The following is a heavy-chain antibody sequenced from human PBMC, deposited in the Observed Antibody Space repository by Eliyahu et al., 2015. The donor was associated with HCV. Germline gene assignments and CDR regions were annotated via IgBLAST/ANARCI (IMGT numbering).Heavy chain of an antibody. Sequence: EVQLVESGGGLIQPGXSLRLSCXASGFTVSSNYMXWVRQAPGKGLEWVSVIYSGGSTYYADSVXGRFTISRDNSKNTLYLQMNSLRAEDTAVYYCARGLSSGWLNSFDYWGQGTLVTVSS. J-gene: IGHJ4*02. D-gene: IGHD6-19*01. CDR1: GFTVSSNY. CDR3: ARGLSSGWLNSFDY. CDR2: IYSGGST. V-gene: IGHV3-53*01.